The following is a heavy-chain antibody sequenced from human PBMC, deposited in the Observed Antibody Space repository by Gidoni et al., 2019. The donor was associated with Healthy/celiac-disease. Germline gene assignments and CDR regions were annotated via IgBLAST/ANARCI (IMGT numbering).Heavy chain of an antibody. D-gene: IGHD3-3*01. CDR1: GGSISSSSYY. Sequence: QLQLQESGPGLVKPSETLSLTCTVSGGSISSSSYYWGWIRQPPGKGLEWIGSIYYSGSTYYNPSLKSRVTISVDTSKNQFSLKLSSVTAADTAVYYCARQLRIFGVVIGGRYFDYWGQGTLVTVSS. CDR3: ARQLRIFGVVIGGRYFDY. J-gene: IGHJ4*02. V-gene: IGHV4-39*01. CDR2: IYYSGST.